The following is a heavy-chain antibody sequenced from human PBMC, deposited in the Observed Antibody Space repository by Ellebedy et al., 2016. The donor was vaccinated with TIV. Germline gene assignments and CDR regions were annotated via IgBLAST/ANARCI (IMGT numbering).Heavy chain of an antibody. CDR3: ARVGLSGSWYFYFDY. CDR1: GYTFTSYD. V-gene: IGHV1-8*01. J-gene: IGHJ4*02. CDR2: MNPNRGNT. Sequence: ASVKVSCXASGYTFTSYDINWVRQATGQGLEWMGWMNPNRGNTGYAHKFHGRVTMTRNTSISTAYMELSGLSSDDTAVYYCARVGLSGSWYFYFDYWGQGSLVTVSS. D-gene: IGHD6-13*01.